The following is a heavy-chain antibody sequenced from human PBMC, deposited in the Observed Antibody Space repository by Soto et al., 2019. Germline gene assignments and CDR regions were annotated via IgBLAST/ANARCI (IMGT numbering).Heavy chain of an antibody. J-gene: IGHJ6*02. D-gene: IGHD2-21*02. CDR1: VYNFAGYW. V-gene: IGHV5-51*01. CDR3: ATKARVTDSAYYGMDV. Sequence: GECLNISCKWSVYNFAGYWIAWVRQMPGKGLELMGIIYPSDSDTRYSPSFQGQVTISADKSISSAYLQWSSLRASDTSVYYCATKARVTDSAYYGMDVWGQGTTVTVSS. CDR2: IYPSDSDT.